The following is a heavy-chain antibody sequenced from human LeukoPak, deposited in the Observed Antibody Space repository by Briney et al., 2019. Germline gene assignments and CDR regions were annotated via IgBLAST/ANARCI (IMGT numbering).Heavy chain of an antibody. D-gene: IGHD6-13*01. V-gene: IGHV4-61*09. CDR1: VGSISSGNYY. CDR3: ARDWGIAAATPYYFDH. J-gene: IGHJ4*01. Sequence: SQTLSLTCTVSVGSISSGNYYYSWIRQSAGKGMEWIGNIYMSGSTRYNPSLMSRVAMSVDTSKNQFSLKISSATAADTAVYYCARDWGIAAATPYYFDHWGQESWSPSPQ. CDR2: IYMSGST.